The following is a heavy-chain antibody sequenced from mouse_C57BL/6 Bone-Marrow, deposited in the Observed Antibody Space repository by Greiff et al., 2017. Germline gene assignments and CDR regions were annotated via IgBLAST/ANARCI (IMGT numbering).Heavy chain of an antibody. J-gene: IGHJ4*01. CDR2: IYPGNGST. CDR1: GYTFTSYW. Sequence: QVQLQQPGAELVKPGASVKMSCKASGYTFTSYWITWVKQRPGQGLEWIGDIYPGNGSTNYNEKFKSTATLTVDTSSSTAYMQLSSLTSEDSADYCGVISSDYDGAMDYWGQGTSVTVSS. CDR3: VISSDYDGAMDY. V-gene: IGHV1-55*01. D-gene: IGHD2-4*01.